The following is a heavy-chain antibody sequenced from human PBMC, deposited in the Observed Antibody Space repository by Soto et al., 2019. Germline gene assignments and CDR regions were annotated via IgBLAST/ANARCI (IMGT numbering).Heavy chain of an antibody. J-gene: IGHJ4*02. CDR1: GFTFGTYA. CDR3: AKSGADQLVRVGYDR. D-gene: IGHD6-6*01. CDR2: ISYDGAND. Sequence: QVQLVESGGGVVQPGRSLRLSCAASGFTFGTYAMQWVRQAPGKGLEWVAAISYDGANDYYADSVKGRFTISRDKSKNTLYLQMNSLRPEDTAVYYCAKSGADQLVRVGYDRWGQGTLVTVSS. V-gene: IGHV3-30*18.